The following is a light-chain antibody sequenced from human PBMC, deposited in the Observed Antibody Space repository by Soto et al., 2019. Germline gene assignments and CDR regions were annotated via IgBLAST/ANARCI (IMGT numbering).Light chain of an antibody. J-gene: IGKJ5*01. CDR2: GAS. CDR1: QSVSSN. V-gene: IGKV3-15*01. Sequence: EIVMTPSPATLSVSPVEKATLSCSASQSVSSNLAWYQQKPGQAPRLLIYGASTRATGIPARFSGSGSGTEFTLTIRSLQSEDFAVYYCQQYNNWPPITFGQGTRLEIK. CDR3: QQYNNWPPIT.